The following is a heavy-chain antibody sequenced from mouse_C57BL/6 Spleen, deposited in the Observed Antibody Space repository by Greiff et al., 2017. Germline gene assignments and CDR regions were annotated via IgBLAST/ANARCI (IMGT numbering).Heavy chain of an antibody. D-gene: IGHD1-1*01. CDR1: GYSITSGYY. J-gene: IGHJ2*01. V-gene: IGHV3-6*01. CDR2: ISYDGSN. CDR3: ANYYGSSYYFDY. Sequence: EVQLVESGPGLVKPSQSLSLTCSVTGYSITSGYYWNWIRQFPGNKLEWMGYISYDGSNNYNPSLKNRISITRDTSKNQFFLKLNSVTTKDTATYYCANYYGSSYYFDYWGQGTTLTVSS.